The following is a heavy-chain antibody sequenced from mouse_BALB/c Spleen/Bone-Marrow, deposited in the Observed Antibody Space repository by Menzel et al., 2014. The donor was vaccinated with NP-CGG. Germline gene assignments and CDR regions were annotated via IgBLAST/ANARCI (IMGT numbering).Heavy chain of an antibody. CDR2: IWRGGST. J-gene: IGHJ4*01. D-gene: IGHD3-3*01. CDR1: GFSLTNYG. CDR3: AENRRGTRAMDY. Sequence: VQLQQSGPGLVQSSQSLSITCTVSGFSLTNYGVHWVRQSPGKGLEWLGVIWRGGSTDYNAAFMSRLSITRDNSKSQVFFKMNSLQADDTAIYYCAENRRGTRAMDYWGQGTSVTVSS. V-gene: IGHV2-5*01.